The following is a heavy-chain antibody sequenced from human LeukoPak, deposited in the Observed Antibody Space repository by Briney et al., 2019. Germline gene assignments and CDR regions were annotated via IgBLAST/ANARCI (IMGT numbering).Heavy chain of an antibody. Sequence: GGSLRLSCAASGFTFSSYNMNWVRQAPGKGLEWVSYISSSSSTIYYADSVKGRFTISRDNAKNSLYLQMNSLRAEDTAVYYCARDWSGDDDFWSGYYTSYFDPWGQGTLVTVSS. D-gene: IGHD3-3*01. CDR3: ARDWSGDDDFWSGYYTSYFDP. J-gene: IGHJ5*02. CDR1: GFTFSSYN. CDR2: ISSSSSTI. V-gene: IGHV3-48*01.